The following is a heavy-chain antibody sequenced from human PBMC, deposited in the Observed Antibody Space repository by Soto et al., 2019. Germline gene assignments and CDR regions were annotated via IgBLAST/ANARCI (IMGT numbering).Heavy chain of an antibody. CDR3: AREVAATDYYYGMDV. V-gene: IGHV1-69*13. CDR1: GGTFSSYA. D-gene: IGHD2-15*01. J-gene: IGHJ6*02. Sequence: SVKVSCKASGGTFSSYAISWVRQAPGQGLEWMGGIIPIFGTANYAQKFQGRVTITADESTSTAYMELSSLRSEDTAVYYCAREVAATDYYYGMDVWGQGTTVTVSS. CDR2: IIPIFGTA.